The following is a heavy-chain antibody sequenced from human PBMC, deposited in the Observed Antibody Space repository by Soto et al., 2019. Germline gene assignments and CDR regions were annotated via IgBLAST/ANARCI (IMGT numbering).Heavy chain of an antibody. Sequence: EVQLVESGGGLVKPGGSLRLSCAASGFTFSSYSMNWVRQAPGKGLEWVSSISSSSSYIYYADSVKGRFTISRDNAKNSLYLQMTSLRAEDTAVYYCARDTVRGYYYYGMDVWGHGTTVTVSS. CDR1: GFTFSSYS. V-gene: IGHV3-21*01. J-gene: IGHJ6*02. CDR3: ARDTVRGYYYYGMDV. D-gene: IGHD4-17*01. CDR2: ISSSSSYI.